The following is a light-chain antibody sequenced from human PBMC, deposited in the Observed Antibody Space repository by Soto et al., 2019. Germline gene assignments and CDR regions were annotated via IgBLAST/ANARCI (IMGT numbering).Light chain of an antibody. J-gene: IGLJ1*01. Sequence: QSALTLPASVSGSPGQSITISCTGTSSDIGGYNYVSWYRQLPGKVPKLIIYDVSNRPSGVSDRFSGTKSGNAASLTLSGLQADDEADYYSNSYTSTSNLYDLGTGTKVTAL. V-gene: IGLV2-14*03. CDR2: DVS. CDR1: SSDIGGYNY. CDR3: NSYTSTSNLYD.